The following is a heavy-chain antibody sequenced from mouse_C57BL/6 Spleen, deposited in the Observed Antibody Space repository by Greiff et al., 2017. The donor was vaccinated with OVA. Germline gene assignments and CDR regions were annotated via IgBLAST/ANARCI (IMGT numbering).Heavy chain of an antibody. Sequence: VQLQQSGAELVKPGASVKLSCKASGYTFTSYWMHWVKQRPGQGLEWIGMIHPNSGSTNYNEKFKSKATLTVDKSSSTAYMQLSSLTSEDSAVYYCARGVVATRYFDVWGTGTTVTVSS. CDR2: IHPNSGST. D-gene: IGHD1-1*01. J-gene: IGHJ1*03. CDR1: GYTFTSYW. V-gene: IGHV1-64*01. CDR3: ARGVVATRYFDV.